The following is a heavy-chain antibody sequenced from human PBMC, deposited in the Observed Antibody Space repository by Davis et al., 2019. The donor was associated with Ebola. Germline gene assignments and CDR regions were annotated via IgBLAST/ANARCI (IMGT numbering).Heavy chain of an antibody. CDR2: IYPGDSDT. CDR1: GYSFTSYW. Sequence: GESLKISCKGSGYSFTSYWISWVRQMPGKGLEWMGIIYPGDSDTRYSPSFQGQVTISADKSISTAYLQWSSLKASDTAMYYCARPHGIFGNEYYFDYWGQGTLVTVSS. CDR3: ARPHGIFGNEYYFDY. D-gene: IGHD3-3*01. J-gene: IGHJ4*02. V-gene: IGHV5-51*01.